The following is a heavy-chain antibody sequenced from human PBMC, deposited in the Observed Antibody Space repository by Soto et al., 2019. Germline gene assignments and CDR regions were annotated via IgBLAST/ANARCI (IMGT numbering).Heavy chain of an antibody. D-gene: IGHD2-15*01. Sequence: GGSLRLSCAASGFTFSSYSMNWVRQAPGKGLEWVSYISSSSSTIYYADSVKGRFTISRDNAKNSLYLQMNSLRAEDTAVYYCARVLRDSPRYYYYYYMDVWGKGTTVTVSS. V-gene: IGHV3-48*01. J-gene: IGHJ6*03. CDR2: ISSSSSTI. CDR3: ARVLRDSPRYYYYYYMDV. CDR1: GFTFSSYS.